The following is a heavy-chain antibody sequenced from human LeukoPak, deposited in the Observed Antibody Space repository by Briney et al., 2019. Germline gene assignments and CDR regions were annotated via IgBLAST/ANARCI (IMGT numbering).Heavy chain of an antibody. CDR3: ARGEVHYYGSGSDY. Sequence: GGSLRLSCAASGFTFSSYSMNWVRQAPGKGLEWVSSISSSSTYIYYADSVKGRFTISRDNAKNSLYLQMNSLRAEDTAVYYCARGEVHYYGSGSDYWGQGTLVTVSS. V-gene: IGHV3-21*01. J-gene: IGHJ4*02. CDR2: ISSSSTYI. D-gene: IGHD3-10*01. CDR1: GFTFSSYS.